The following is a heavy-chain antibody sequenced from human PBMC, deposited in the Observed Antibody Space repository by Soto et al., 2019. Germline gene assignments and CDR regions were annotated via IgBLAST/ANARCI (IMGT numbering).Heavy chain of an antibody. D-gene: IGHD3-22*01. CDR2: ISYDGSNK. V-gene: IGHV3-30-3*01. J-gene: IGHJ4*02. Sequence: QVQLVESGGGVVQPGRSLRLSCAASGFTFSSYAMHWVRQAPGKGLEWVAVISYDGSNKYYADSVKGRFTISRDNSKNTLYLQMNSLRAEDTAVYYCARADSSGPDGYWGQGTLVTVSS. CDR1: GFTFSSYA. CDR3: ARADSSGPDGY.